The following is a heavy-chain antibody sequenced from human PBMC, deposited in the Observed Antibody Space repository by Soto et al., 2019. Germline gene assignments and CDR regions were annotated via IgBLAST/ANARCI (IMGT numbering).Heavy chain of an antibody. V-gene: IGHV1-3*01. CDR2: INAGNGNT. D-gene: IGHD3-3*01. Sequence: ASVKVSCKASGYTFTSYAMHWVRQAPGQRLEWMGWINAGNGNTKYSQKFQGRVTITRDTSASTAYMELSSLRSEDTAVYYCAGGPRLYSVFGPPPLSPGGQGPLAPVPS. J-gene: IGHJ5*02. CDR1: GYTFTSYA. CDR3: AGGPRLYSVFGPPPLSP.